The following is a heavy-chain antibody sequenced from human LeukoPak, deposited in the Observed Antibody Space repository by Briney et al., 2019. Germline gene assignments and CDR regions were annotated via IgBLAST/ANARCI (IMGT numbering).Heavy chain of an antibody. CDR2: ISGSGGST. J-gene: IGHJ4*02. D-gene: IGHD2-15*01. CDR3: AKAQHCRGGSCYRD. V-gene: IGHV3-23*01. CDR1: GFTFSSYA. Sequence: PGGSLRLSCAASGFTFSSYAMRWVRQAPGKGLEWVSAISGSGGSTYYADSVKGRFTISRDNSKNTLYLQMNSLRAEDTAVYYCAKAQHCRGGSCYRDWGQGTLVTVSS.